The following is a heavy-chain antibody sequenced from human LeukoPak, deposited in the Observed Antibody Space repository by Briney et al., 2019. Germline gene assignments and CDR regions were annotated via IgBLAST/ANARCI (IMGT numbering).Heavy chain of an antibody. V-gene: IGHV1-24*01. Sequence: ASVKASCKVSGDTLSELTIHWVRQAPGKGLEWMGGFDPGAGEILYAQQFQGRVTMTEDTSTDTAYMELTSLRSEDSGVYFCAAGGIYSLLDYWGQGTLVTVSS. CDR1: GDTLSELT. CDR3: AAGGIYSLLDY. CDR2: FDPGAGEI. J-gene: IGHJ4*02. D-gene: IGHD3-10*01.